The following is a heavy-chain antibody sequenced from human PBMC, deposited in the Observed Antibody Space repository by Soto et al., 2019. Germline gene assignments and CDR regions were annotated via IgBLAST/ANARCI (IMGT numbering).Heavy chain of an antibody. D-gene: IGHD2-15*01. Sequence: GFVRPSFAASCVTGSSQYMTWVRQAPGKGLEWVSIIWSAGFTYYADSVKGRFTISRDNSKNTVYLQMNSLRIEDSAVYYCARELPRDLWGQGTRVTVSS. CDR3: ARELPRDL. CDR1: CVTGSSQY. CDR2: IWSAGFT. J-gene: IGHJ5*02. V-gene: IGHV3-53*01.